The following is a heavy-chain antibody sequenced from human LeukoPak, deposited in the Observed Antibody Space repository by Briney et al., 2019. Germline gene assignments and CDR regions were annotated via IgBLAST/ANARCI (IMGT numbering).Heavy chain of an antibody. Sequence: GGSLRLSCAASGFTFSSYAMRWVRQAPGKGLEWVAVISYDGSNKYYADSVKGRFTISRDNSKNTLYLQMNSLRAEDTAVYYCARDNRPWNSNFGYWGQGTLVTVSS. CDR2: ISYDGSNK. CDR1: GFTFSSYA. CDR3: ARDNRPWNSNFGY. D-gene: IGHD1-7*01. J-gene: IGHJ4*02. V-gene: IGHV3-30*04.